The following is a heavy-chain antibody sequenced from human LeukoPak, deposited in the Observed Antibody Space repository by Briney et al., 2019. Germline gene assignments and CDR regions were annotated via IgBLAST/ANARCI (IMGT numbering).Heavy chain of an antibody. D-gene: IGHD3-10*01. CDR3: AKGGLGELLPFDY. J-gene: IGHJ4*02. Sequence: GRSLRLSCAASGFTFSSYGMHWVRQAPGKGLEWVAVISYDGSNKYYADSVKGRFTISRDNSKNTLYLQMNSLRAEDTAVYYCAKGGLGELLPFDYWGQGTLVTVSS. CDR1: GFTFSSYG. V-gene: IGHV3-30*18. CDR2: ISYDGSNK.